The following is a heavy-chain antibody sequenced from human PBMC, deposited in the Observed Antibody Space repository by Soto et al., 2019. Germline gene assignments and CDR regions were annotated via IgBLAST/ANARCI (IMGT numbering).Heavy chain of an antibody. J-gene: IGHJ4*02. V-gene: IGHV4-38-2*01. CDR2: IYHSGST. D-gene: IGHD1-1*01. CDR3: ARRWKGFDY. CDR1: GYSISSGYY. Sequence: QVQLQESGPGLVKPSETLSLTCAVSGYSISSGYYWGWIRQPPGKGLEWIGSIYHSGSTYYNPSLKSRVTISVDTSKNQFSLKLSSVTAADTAVYYCARRWKGFDYWGQGTLVTVSS.